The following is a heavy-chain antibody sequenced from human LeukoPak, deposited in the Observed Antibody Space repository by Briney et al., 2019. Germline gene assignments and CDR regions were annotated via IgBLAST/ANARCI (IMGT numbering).Heavy chain of an antibody. D-gene: IGHD2-8*01. CDR2: ISGSGGST. J-gene: IGHJ4*02. V-gene: IGHV3-23*01. CDR3: AKDNAGFFDY. Sequence: SGGSLRLSCAASGFTVSSNYMSWVRQAPGKGLEWVSAISGSGGSTYYADSVKGRFTISRDNSKNTLYLQMNSLRAEDTAVYYCAKDNAGFFDYWGQGTLVTVSS. CDR1: GFTVSSNY.